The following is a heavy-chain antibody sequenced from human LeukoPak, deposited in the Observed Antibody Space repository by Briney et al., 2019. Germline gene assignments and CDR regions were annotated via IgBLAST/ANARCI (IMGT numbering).Heavy chain of an antibody. J-gene: IGHJ4*02. V-gene: IGHV4-59*08. CDR3: AGNYYGSGSYYSEDRY. D-gene: IGHD3-10*01. CDR1: GGFISSYY. CDR2: IYYSGST. Sequence: PSETLSLTCTVSGGFISSYYWSWIRQPPGKGLEWIGYIYYSGSTNYNPSLKSRVTISVDTSKNQLSLKVTSVTAADTAVYYCAGNYYGSGSYYSEDRYWGQGTLVTVSS.